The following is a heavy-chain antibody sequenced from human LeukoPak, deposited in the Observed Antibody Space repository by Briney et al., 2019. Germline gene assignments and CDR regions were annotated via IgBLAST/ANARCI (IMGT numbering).Heavy chain of an antibody. CDR2: ITAYNGNT. D-gene: IGHD5-18*01. V-gene: IGHV1-18*01. CDR3: ARDTAMAYYYYYMDV. J-gene: IGHJ6*03. CDR1: GYTFTNYG. Sequence: ASVKVSCKPSGYTFTNYGISWVRQAPGQGLEWMGWITAYNGNTNYAQKFQGRVTMTTDTSTNTVYMELRSLRSDGTAVYYCARDTAMAYYYYYMDVWGKGTTVTVSS.